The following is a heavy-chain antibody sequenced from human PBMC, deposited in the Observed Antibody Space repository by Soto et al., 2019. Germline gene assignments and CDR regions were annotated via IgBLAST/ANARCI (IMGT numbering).Heavy chain of an antibody. V-gene: IGHV1-69*13. J-gene: IGHJ6*02. D-gene: IGHD5-12*01. Sequence: SVKVSCKASGGTFSSYAISCVRQAPGQGLEWMGGIIPIFGTANYAQKFQGRVTITADESTSTAYMELSSLRSEDTAVYYCARVGGRDGYNYYYYYGMDVWGQGTTVTVSS. CDR3: ARVGGRDGYNYYYYYGMDV. CDR1: GGTFSSYA. CDR2: IIPIFGTA.